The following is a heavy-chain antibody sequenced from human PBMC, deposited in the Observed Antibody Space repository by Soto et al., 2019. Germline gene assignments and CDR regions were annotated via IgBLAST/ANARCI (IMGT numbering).Heavy chain of an antibody. CDR2: IIPLYGTR. Sequence: RASVKVSCKAAEGTRSTFGISWVRQVPGQGLEWMGSIIPLYGTRSYAQRFRGRVTFIADDSTNQFSLKLLSVTAADTAIYYCARSGVTGIVIPSHWFDPWGQGTLVTVSS. CDR3: ARSGVTGIVIPSHWFDP. J-gene: IGHJ5*02. D-gene: IGHD2-21*02. CDR1: EGTRSTFG. V-gene: IGHV1-69*13.